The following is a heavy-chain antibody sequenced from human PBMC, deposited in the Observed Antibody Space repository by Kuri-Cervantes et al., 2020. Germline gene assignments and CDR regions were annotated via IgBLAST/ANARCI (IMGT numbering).Heavy chain of an antibody. CDR3: ARSHHDFWRFDP. CDR2: IIPTFGTA. CDR1: GGTFSSYA. D-gene: IGHD3-3*01. Sequence: SVKVSCKASGGTFSSYAISWVRQAPGQGLEWMGGIIPTFGTANYAQKLQGRVTLTTDTSTNTAYMDLRSLRSDDMAVYYCARSHHDFWRFDPWGQGTLVTVSS. J-gene: IGHJ5*02. V-gene: IGHV1-69*05.